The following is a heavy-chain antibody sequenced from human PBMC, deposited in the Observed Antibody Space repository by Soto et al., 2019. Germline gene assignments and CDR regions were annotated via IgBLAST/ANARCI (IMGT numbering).Heavy chain of an antibody. CDR2: IWYDGSNK. D-gene: IGHD1-26*01. Sequence: QVQLVESGGGVVQPGRSLRLSCAASGFTFSSYGMHWVRQAPGKGLERVAVIWYDGSNKYYADSVKGRFTISRDNSKNALYLQTNSLRAEDTAVYYCAGVSEGGSYYGGLDYWGQGTLVTVSS. CDR3: AGVSEGGSYYGGLDY. J-gene: IGHJ4*02. CDR1: GFTFSSYG. V-gene: IGHV3-33*01.